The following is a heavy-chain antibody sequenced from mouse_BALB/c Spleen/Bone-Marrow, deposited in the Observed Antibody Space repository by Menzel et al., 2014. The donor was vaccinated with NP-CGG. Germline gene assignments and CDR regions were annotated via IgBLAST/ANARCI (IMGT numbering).Heavy chain of an antibody. CDR1: GYTFTDYN. J-gene: IGHJ4*01. V-gene: IGHV1S29*02. CDR3: ARERYGDAMDY. Sequence: VQLQQSGPELVKPGASAKISCKTSGYTFTDYNMHWVKQSHGKSLEWIGYIYPCNGGTAYNQKFKSKATLTVDNSSSTAYMELRSLTSEDSAVYYCARERYGDAMDYWGQGTSVTVSS. CDR2: IYPCNGGT. D-gene: IGHD2-14*01.